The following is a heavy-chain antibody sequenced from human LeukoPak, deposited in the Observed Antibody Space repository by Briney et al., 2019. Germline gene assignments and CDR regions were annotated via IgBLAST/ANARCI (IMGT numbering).Heavy chain of an antibody. CDR2: VNPNSGNT. D-gene: IGHD3-9*01. J-gene: IGHJ4*02. CDR1: GYTFTSYG. CDR3: ARGDWYYYFDY. Sequence: GASVKVSCKASGYTFTSYGISWVRQATGQGLEWMGWVNPNSGNTGYAQKFQGRVTMTRNTSISTAYMELSSLRSEDTAVYYCARGDWYYYFDYWGQGTLVTVSS. V-gene: IGHV1-8*02.